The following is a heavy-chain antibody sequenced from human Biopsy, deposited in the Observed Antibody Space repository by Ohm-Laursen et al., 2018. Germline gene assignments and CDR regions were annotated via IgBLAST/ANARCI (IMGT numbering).Heavy chain of an antibody. CDR3: ARDGGVSYFGLDV. J-gene: IGHJ6*02. D-gene: IGHD3-16*01. V-gene: IGHV3-43*01. CDR2: ISWDGSRT. CDR1: GFTFDDYT. Sequence: SLRLSCAASGFTFDDYTMHWVRQIPGKGLEWVSLISWDGSRTYYADSARGRFTISRDNAKNCLYLQMNSLRTQDTALYYCARDGGVSYFGLDVWGLGTTATVSS.